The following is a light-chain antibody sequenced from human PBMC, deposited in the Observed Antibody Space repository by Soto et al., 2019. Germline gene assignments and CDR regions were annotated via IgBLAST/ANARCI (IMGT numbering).Light chain of an antibody. Sequence: EILLAQSPGTLSLSPGERATLSCRASQSVSNSYLAWYQQKPGQAPRLLIYGASSRATGIPDRFSGSGSGTDFTLTITRLEPEDFAVYYCQQYGSSSFTFGPGTKVDFK. CDR1: QSVSNSY. J-gene: IGKJ3*01. V-gene: IGKV3-20*01. CDR2: GAS. CDR3: QQYGSSSFT.